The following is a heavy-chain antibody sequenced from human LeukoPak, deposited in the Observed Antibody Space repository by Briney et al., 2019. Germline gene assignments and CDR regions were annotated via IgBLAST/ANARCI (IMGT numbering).Heavy chain of an antibody. V-gene: IGHV3-7*01. Sequence: GGSLRLSCAASGFTFSSYWMSWVRQAPGKGLEWVANIKQDGSEKYYVDSVKGRFTISRDNAKNSPYLQMNSLRAEDTAVYYCARLDDFWSGYWGNYYYYMDVWGKGTTVTVSS. D-gene: IGHD3-3*01. CDR2: IKQDGSEK. CDR1: GFTFSSYW. CDR3: ARLDDFWSGYWGNYYYYMDV. J-gene: IGHJ6*03.